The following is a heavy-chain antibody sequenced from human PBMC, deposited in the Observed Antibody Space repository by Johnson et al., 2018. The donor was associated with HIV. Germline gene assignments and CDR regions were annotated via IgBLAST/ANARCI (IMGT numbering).Heavy chain of an antibody. D-gene: IGHD1-26*01. CDR3: AKDGRVGATLMSTGDDAFDI. V-gene: IGHV3-53*01. CDR1: GFTVSTYY. J-gene: IGHJ3*02. Sequence: VLLVESGGGVVQPGRSLRLSCAASGFTVSTYYMTWVRQASGKGLELVSLLYSSGKTYYADSVKGRFTISRDNSKNTLYLQMNSLRAEDTAVYYCAKDGRVGATLMSTGDDAFDIWDQGTMVTVSS. CDR2: LYSSGKT.